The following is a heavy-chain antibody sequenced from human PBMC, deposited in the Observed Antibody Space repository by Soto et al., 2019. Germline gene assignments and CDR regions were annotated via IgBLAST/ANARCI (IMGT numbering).Heavy chain of an antibody. J-gene: IGHJ6*02. V-gene: IGHV1-69*13. CDR1: GGTFSSYA. CDR3: ARDSTGGMIVVVPEGTYPGMDV. D-gene: IGHD3-22*01. CDR2: IIPIFGTA. Sequence: SVKVSCKASGGTFSSYAISWVRQAPGQGLEWMGGIIPIFGTANYAQKFQGRVTITADESTSTAYMELSSLRSEDTAVYYCARDSTGGMIVVVPEGTYPGMDVWGQGTTVTVSS.